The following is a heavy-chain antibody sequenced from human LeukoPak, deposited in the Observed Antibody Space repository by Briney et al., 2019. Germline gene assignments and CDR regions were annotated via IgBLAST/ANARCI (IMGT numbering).Heavy chain of an antibody. CDR2: IRTQAYGGTT. D-gene: IGHD2/OR15-2a*01. CDR1: GFPFGAYP. V-gene: IGHV3-49*04. J-gene: IGHJ3*01. Sequence: PGRSLRLSCTGSGFPFGAYPMSWVRQAPGKGLQLVSYIRTQAYGGTTEYAASVTDRFTMSRDDSRSIAYLQMNSLKTEDTAIYYCTRAVRMSGDAFDFWGQGTMVTVSS. CDR3: TRAVRMSGDAFDF.